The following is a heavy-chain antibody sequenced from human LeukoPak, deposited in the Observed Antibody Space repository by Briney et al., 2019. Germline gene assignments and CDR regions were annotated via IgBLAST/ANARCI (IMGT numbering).Heavy chain of an antibody. V-gene: IGHV5-51*01. CDR2: IYPGDSDP. Sequence: GASLQISCKCSGYTFTTYWIGWVRQLPGKGLEWMGIIYPGDSDPRYSPSFQDQVTISADKSISTAYLQWSSLKASDSAMYYCVRHGLGSSWFGFDYWGQGTLVTVSS. CDR3: VRHGLGSSWFGFDY. CDR1: GYTFTTYW. D-gene: IGHD6-13*01. J-gene: IGHJ4*02.